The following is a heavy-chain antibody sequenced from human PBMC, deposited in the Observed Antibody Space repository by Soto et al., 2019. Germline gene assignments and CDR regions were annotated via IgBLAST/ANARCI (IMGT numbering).Heavy chain of an antibody. Sequence: VQLVESGGGVVQPGRSLRLSCAASGFDFNTYGLHWVRQAPGKGLEWVAAISFDGGSQYYADSVKGRFTVSRDKSNSTLYLQMNSLGAEDTATYFCAKDSSVTAAGSGGWFDPWGPGTLVIVSS. V-gene: IGHV3-30*18. CDR1: GFDFNTYG. J-gene: IGHJ5*02. CDR2: ISFDGGSQ. D-gene: IGHD6-13*01. CDR3: AKDSSVTAAGSGGWFDP.